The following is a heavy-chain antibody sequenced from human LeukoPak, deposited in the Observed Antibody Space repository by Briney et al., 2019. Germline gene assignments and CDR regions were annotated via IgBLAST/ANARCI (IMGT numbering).Heavy chain of an antibody. CDR3: ARVLPKFSGDDAFDI. J-gene: IGHJ3*02. D-gene: IGHD1-26*01. V-gene: IGHV4-4*07. CDR2: IYTSGST. Sequence: SETPSLTCTVSGGSISSYYWSWIRQPAGKGLEWIGRIYTSGSTNYNPSLKSRVTMSVDTSKNQFSLKLSSVTAADTAVYYCARVLPKFSGDDAFDIWGQGTMVTVSS. CDR1: GGSISSYY.